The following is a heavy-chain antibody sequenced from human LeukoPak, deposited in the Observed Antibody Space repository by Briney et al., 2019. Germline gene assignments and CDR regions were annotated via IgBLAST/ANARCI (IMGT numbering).Heavy chain of an antibody. CDR1: GYSISSGYY. CDR2: IYHSGGA. CDR3: AREKGYHDSSGYWAGNFDY. D-gene: IGHD3-22*01. Sequence: SETLSLTCAVSGYSISSGYYWGWIRQPPGKGLEWIGSIYHSGGAYYNSSLKSRVTISVDTSKNQFSLNLSSVTAADMAVYYCAREKGYHDSSGYWAGNFDYWGQGTLVSVSS. J-gene: IGHJ4*02. V-gene: IGHV4-38-2*02.